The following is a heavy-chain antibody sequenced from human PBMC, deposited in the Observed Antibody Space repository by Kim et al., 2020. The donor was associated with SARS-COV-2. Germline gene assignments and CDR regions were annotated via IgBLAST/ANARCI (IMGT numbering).Heavy chain of an antibody. Sequence: ASVKVSCKASGYTFTSYAMNWVRQAPGQGLEWMGWINTNTGNPTYAQGFTGRFVFSLDTSVSTAYLQISSLKAEDTAVYYCARDRPLYYYYGMDVWGQGTTVTVSS. V-gene: IGHV7-4-1*02. J-gene: IGHJ6*02. CDR3: ARDRPLYYYYGMDV. CDR1: GYTFTSYA. CDR2: INTNTGNP.